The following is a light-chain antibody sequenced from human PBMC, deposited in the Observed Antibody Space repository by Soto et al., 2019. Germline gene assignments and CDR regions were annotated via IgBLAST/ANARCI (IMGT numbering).Light chain of an antibody. Sequence: QSALTQPASVSGSPGQSITISCTGTSSDVGGYNYVSWYQQHPGKAPKLTIYDVTNRPSGVSNRFSGSKYGNTASLTISGLQAEDEADYYCSSYTSSTTPVVFGGGTKVTVL. CDR1: SSDVGGYNY. V-gene: IGLV2-14*01. CDR3: SSYTSSTTPVV. J-gene: IGLJ2*01. CDR2: DVT.